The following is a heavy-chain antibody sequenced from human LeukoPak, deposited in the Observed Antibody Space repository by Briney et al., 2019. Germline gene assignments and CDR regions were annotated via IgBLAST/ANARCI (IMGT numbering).Heavy chain of an antibody. CDR1: SGSIRTYC. J-gene: IGHJ6*03. CDR2: IYYSGTT. Sequence: SETLSLTCTVSSGSIRTYCWSWLRQPPGKGLEWVGYIYYSGTTNCNPSLKSRVTISVDTPKNRFSLKLSSVTAADTAMYYCAWYSNYDYYMDVWGKGTTVTVSS. D-gene: IGHD4-11*01. V-gene: IGHV4-59*01. CDR3: AWYSNYDYYMDV.